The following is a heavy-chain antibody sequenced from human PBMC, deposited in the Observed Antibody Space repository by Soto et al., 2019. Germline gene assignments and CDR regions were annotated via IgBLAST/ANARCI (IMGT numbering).Heavy chain of an antibody. V-gene: IGHV3-23*01. J-gene: IGHJ2*01. CDR3: AKDGVPDWYFDL. CDR2: ISGSGGST. D-gene: IGHD3-16*01. CDR1: GFTFSSYA. Sequence: EVQLLESGGGLVQPGVSLRLSCAASGFTFSSYAMSWVRQAPGKGLEWVSGISGSGGSTKYADSVKGRFTISRYKSKNMLYLQMSSLRAEDTAVYSCAKDGVPDWYFDLWGRGTLVTVSS.